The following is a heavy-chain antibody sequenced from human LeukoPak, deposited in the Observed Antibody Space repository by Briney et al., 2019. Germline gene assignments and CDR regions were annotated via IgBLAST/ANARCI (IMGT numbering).Heavy chain of an antibody. CDR3: ARDGTAVAGTWFDP. CDR1: GFTFSSYS. D-gene: IGHD6-19*01. J-gene: IGHJ5*02. V-gene: IGHV3-21*01. CDR2: ISSSSSYI. Sequence: GGSLRLSCAASGFTFSSYSMNWVRQAPGKGLEWFSSISSSSSYIYYADSVKGRFTISRDNAKNSLYLQMNSLSAEDTAVYYCARDGTAVAGTWFDPWGQGTLVTVSS.